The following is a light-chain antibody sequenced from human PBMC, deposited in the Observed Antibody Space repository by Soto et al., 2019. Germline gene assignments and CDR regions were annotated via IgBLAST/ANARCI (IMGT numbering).Light chain of an antibody. Sequence: QSVLTQPASVSGSPGQSITIYCAGTSXDVGSFNLVSWYQQHPGKAPKLVIYEGTQRPSGVSNRFSASKSGNTASLTISGLQAEDEADYYCSSYAGSANYVFGTGTKVTVL. CDR1: SXDVGSFNL. CDR3: SSYAGSANYV. J-gene: IGLJ1*01. CDR2: EGT. V-gene: IGLV2-23*01.